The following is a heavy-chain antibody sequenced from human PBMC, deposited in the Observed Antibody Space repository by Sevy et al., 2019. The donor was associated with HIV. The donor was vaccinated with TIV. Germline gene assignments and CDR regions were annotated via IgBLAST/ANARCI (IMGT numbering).Heavy chain of an antibody. CDR2: IRRRVFGGTT. V-gene: IGHV3-49*04. D-gene: IGHD3-3*01. CDR3: TRGGSMTILSPWDY. Sequence: GGSLRLSCIGSGFIFGDYAINWVRQAPGKGLEWIGFIRRRVFGGTTQYAASVKGRFTISRDDSKSIAYLQMNSLGNEDTAIYYCTRGGSMTILSPWDYWGQGILVIVSS. J-gene: IGHJ4*02. CDR1: GFIFGDYA.